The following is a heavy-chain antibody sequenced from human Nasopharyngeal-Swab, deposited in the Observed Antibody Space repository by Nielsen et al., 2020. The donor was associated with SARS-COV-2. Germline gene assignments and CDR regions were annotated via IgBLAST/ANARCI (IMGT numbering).Heavy chain of an antibody. CDR1: GGSISSYY. J-gene: IGHJ4*02. Sequence: SETLSLTCTVSGGSISSYYWSWIRQPPGKGLEWIGYIYYSGSTNYNPSLKSRVTISVDTSKNQFSLKLSSVTAADTAVYYCARSRRTSYSGSYYFDYWGQGTLVTVSS. CDR3: ARSRRTSYSGSYYFDY. D-gene: IGHD6-6*01. CDR2: IYYSGST. V-gene: IGHV4-59*08.